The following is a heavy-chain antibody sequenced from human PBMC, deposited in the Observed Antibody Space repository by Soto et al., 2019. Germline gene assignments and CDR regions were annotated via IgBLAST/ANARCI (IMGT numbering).Heavy chain of an antibody. D-gene: IGHD3-16*01. CDR1: GGSIRSGCYY. Sequence: SETQSLTCTVSGGSIRSGCYYWSWISQHPGKGLEWIGYIYYSGSTYYNPSLKSRVTISVDTSKNQFSLKLSSVTAADTAGYYCGSILFTFNWFDPWGQGTLVPVSS. V-gene: IGHV4-31*03. CDR3: GSILFTFNWFDP. CDR2: IYYSGST. J-gene: IGHJ5*02.